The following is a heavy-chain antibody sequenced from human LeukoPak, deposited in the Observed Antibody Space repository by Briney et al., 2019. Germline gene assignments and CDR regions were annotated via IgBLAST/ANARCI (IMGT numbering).Heavy chain of an antibody. CDR3: AKDKALFDFFDY. CDR2: ISGSGGST. J-gene: IGHJ4*02. Sequence: GGSLRLSCAASGFTFSSFAMSWVRQAPGKGLEWVSAISGSGGSTYYADSVKGRFTISRDNSKNTLYLQMNSLRAEDTAVYYCAKDKALFDFFDYWGQGTLVTVSS. D-gene: IGHD2-21*01. CDR1: GFTFSSFA. V-gene: IGHV3-23*01.